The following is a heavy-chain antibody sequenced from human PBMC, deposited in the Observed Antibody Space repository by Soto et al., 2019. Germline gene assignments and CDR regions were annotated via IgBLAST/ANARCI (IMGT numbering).Heavy chain of an antibody. CDR1: GFAVSSRY. V-gene: IGHV3-66*01. CDR2: LYRGGTT. J-gene: IGHJ6*02. CDR3: ACPSSAAVEVGPGYYYYGMDV. Sequence: EVQLVESGGGLVQPGGSLRLSCAASGFAVSSRYMSWVRQAPGKGLEWVSALYRGGTTYDADSVKGRFSISRDNSKNTLYLQMNSLRAEDTAVYYCACPSSAAVEVGPGYYYYGMDVWGQGTTVTVSS. D-gene: IGHD6-25*01.